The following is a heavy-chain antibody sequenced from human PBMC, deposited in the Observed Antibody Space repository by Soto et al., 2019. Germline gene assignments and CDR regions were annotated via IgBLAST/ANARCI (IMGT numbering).Heavy chain of an antibody. D-gene: IGHD2-2*01. CDR3: AKGLGYCSSTSCSYYYYYGMDV. Sequence: VQLVESGGGVVQPGNSLRLSCAASGFTFDDYAMHWVRQAPGKGLEWVSGISWNSGSIGYADSVKGRFTISRDNAKNSLYLQMNSLRAEDTALYYCAKGLGYCSSTSCSYYYYYGMDVWGQGTTVTVSS. V-gene: IGHV3-9*01. J-gene: IGHJ6*02. CDR1: GFTFDDYA. CDR2: ISWNSGSI.